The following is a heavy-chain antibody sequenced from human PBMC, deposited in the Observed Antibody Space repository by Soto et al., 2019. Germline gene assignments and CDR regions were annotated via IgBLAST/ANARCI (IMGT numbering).Heavy chain of an antibody. Sequence: GGSLRLSCAASGFTFSSYSMNWVRQAPGKGLEWVSSISSSSSYIYYADSVKGRFTISRDNAKNSLYLQMNSLRAEDTAVYYCARIRVVVTTPYYFDYWGQGTLVTVSS. CDR2: ISSSSSYI. CDR3: ARIRVVVTTPYYFDY. V-gene: IGHV3-21*01. CDR1: GFTFSSYS. D-gene: IGHD3-22*01. J-gene: IGHJ4*02.